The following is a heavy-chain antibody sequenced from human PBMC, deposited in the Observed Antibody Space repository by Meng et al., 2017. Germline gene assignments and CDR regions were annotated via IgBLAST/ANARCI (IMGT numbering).Heavy chain of an antibody. D-gene: IGHD1-26*01. CDR1: GGTFSSYT. CDR3: ARSELVGATTWFDP. V-gene: IGHV1-69*02. CDR2: IIPILGIA. Sequence: SVKVSCKASGGTFSSYTISWVRQAPGQGLEWMGRIIPILGIANYAQKFQGGVTITADKSTSTAYMELSSLGSEDTAVYYCARSELVGATTWFDPWGQGTLVTVSS. J-gene: IGHJ5*02.